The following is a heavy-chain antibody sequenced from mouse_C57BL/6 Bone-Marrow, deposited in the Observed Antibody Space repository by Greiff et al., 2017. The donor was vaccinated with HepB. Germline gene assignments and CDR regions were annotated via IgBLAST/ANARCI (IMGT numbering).Heavy chain of an antibody. Sequence: QVQLQQPGAELVKPGASVKMSCKASGYTFTSYWITWVKQRPGQGLEWIGDIYPGSGSTNYNEKFKSKATLTVDTSSSTAYMQLSSLTSEDSAVYYCAMWRYYGYFCYAMDYWGQGTSVTVSS. V-gene: IGHV1-55*01. D-gene: IGHD2-2*01. J-gene: IGHJ4*01. CDR2: IYPGSGST. CDR1: GYTFTSYW. CDR3: AMWRYYGYFCYAMDY.